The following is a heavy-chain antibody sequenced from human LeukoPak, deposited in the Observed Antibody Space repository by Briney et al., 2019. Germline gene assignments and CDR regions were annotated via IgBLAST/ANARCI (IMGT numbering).Heavy chain of an antibody. V-gene: IGHV3-30*18. CDR3: AKDAVDTAMVPPPYYFDY. CDR1: GFTFRSYG. Sequence: GGSLRLSCAASGFTFRSYGMHWVRQAPGKGLEWVAVISYDGSNKYYADSVKGRFTISRDNSKNTLYLQMNSLRAEDTAVYYCAKDAVDTAMVPPPYYFDYWGQGTLVTVSS. D-gene: IGHD5-18*01. CDR2: ISYDGSNK. J-gene: IGHJ4*02.